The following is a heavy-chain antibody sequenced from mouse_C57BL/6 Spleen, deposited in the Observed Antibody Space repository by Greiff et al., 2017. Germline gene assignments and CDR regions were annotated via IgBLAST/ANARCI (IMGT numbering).Heavy chain of an antibody. J-gene: IGHJ4*01. CDR3: ARDRGPVNYYAMDY. D-gene: IGHD3-1*01. V-gene: IGHV5-4*01. CDR2: ISDGGSYT. Sequence: EVKLVESGGGLVKPGGSLKLSCAASGFTFSSYAMSWVRQTPEKRLEWVATISDGGSYTYYPDNVKGRFTISRDNAKNNLDLHMSHLKSEDTAMYYCARDRGPVNYYAMDYWGQGPSVTVSS. CDR1: GFTFSSYA.